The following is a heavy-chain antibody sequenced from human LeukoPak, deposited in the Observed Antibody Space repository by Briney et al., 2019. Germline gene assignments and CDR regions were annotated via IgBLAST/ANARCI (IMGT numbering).Heavy chain of an antibody. CDR2: ISSSSSYI. J-gene: IGHJ4*02. CDR3: ARDYSDSSGYYFDY. CDR1: GFTFSIYS. D-gene: IGHD3-22*01. Sequence: GGSLRLSCAASGFTFSIYSMNWVRQAPGKGLEWVSFISSSSSYIYYADSVKGRFTISRDNAKNSLYLQMNSLRAEDTAVYYCARDYSDSSGYYFDYWGQGTLVTVSS. V-gene: IGHV3-21*01.